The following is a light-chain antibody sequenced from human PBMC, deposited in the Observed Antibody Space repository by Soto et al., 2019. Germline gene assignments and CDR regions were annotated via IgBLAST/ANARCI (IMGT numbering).Light chain of an antibody. J-gene: IGKJ2*01. Sequence: DIQLTQSPSSLSASVGDRITISCRASQSISRNLNWYQQMPGKAPNLLIYAARDLQSGVPGRFSGSGSGTEFNLTLSSLQPEDLATYYCQQSHSTPYSFGQGTNLEI. CDR2: AAR. CDR1: QSISRN. V-gene: IGKV1-39*01. CDR3: QQSHSTPYS.